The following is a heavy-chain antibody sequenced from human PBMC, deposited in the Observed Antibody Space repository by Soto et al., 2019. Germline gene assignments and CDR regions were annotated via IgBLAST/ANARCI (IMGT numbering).Heavy chain of an antibody. D-gene: IGHD1-1*01. CDR3: ANDWGRTWNDEDFHQ. Sequence: EVQLLESGGGLVQPWGSLRLSCAASGFTFSNFAMSWVRQAPGKGLEWVADIGGSGGTTYFADSVKGRFTISRDNSKNTLVLQMNYLRVEDTAVYYWANDWGRTWNDEDFHQWGQGALVTVSS. CDR1: GFTFSNFA. CDR2: IGGSGGTT. J-gene: IGHJ1*01. V-gene: IGHV3-23*01.